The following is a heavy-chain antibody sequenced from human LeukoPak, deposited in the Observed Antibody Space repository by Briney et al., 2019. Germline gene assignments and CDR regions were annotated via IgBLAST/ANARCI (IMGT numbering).Heavy chain of an antibody. D-gene: IGHD1-26*01. Sequence: GGSLRLSCAASGFTFSSYAMSWVRQAPGKGLEWVSSISGNSGSTYYAHSVKGRFTISRDNSKNTVYLQMNSLRAEDTAVYYCAKVSAWAMVGATYFDYWGQGTLVTVSS. CDR1: GFTFSSYA. V-gene: IGHV3-23*01. CDR2: ISGNSGST. J-gene: IGHJ4*02. CDR3: AKVSAWAMVGATYFDY.